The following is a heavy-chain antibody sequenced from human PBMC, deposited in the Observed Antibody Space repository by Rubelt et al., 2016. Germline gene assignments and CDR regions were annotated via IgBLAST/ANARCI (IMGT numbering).Heavy chain of an antibody. D-gene: IGHD2-21*02. J-gene: IGHJ4*02. Sequence: VQLVEYGGGLVQPGGSLSLSCTASGFTFSSFAMHWVRQAPGKGLDWVAVISYDGSNKFYGDSVKGRLTISRDNSKNTLYLQMNSRRAEDHAVYYGARAQECGGYCYNPLSHDYWGQGTLVTVSA. CDR3: ARAQECGGYCYNPLSHDY. CDR2: ISYDGSNK. V-gene: IGHV3-30*04. CDR1: GFTFSSFA.